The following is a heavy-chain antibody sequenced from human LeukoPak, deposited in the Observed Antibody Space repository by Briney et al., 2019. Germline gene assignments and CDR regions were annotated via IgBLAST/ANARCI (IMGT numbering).Heavy chain of an antibody. CDR2: IRYDGSNK. CDR1: GFTFSSYG. Sequence: GGSLRLSCAASGFTFSSYGMHWVRQAPGKGLEWVAFIRYDGSNKYYADSVKGRFTISRDNSKNTLYLRMNSLRAEDTAVYYCAKPPGGSYPNYYYYYYMDVWGKGTTVTVSS. J-gene: IGHJ6*03. D-gene: IGHD1-26*01. CDR3: AKPPGGSYPNYYYYYYMDV. V-gene: IGHV3-30*02.